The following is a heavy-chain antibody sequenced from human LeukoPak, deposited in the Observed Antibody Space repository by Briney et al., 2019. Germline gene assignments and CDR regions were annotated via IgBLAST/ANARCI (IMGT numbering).Heavy chain of an antibody. D-gene: IGHD6-19*01. CDR2: IYNTWAT. CDR1: GGSIGSYY. J-gene: IGHJ4*02. CDR3: ARYGGSGWVIDN. Sequence: TSETLSLTCTVSGGSIGSYYWTWIRQPPGKGLEWIGYIYNTWATTYNPSLKSRVTISIDTSKNQFSLKLTSVTAADTAVYYCARYGGSGWVIDNWGQGTLVAVSS. V-gene: IGHV4-59*08.